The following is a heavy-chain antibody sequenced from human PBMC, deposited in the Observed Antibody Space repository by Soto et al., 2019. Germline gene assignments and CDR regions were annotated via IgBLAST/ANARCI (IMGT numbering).Heavy chain of an antibody. J-gene: IGHJ5*02. V-gene: IGHV2-26*01. CDR2: IFSNDEK. CDR1: GFSLSNTRMG. Sequence: QVTLKESGPVLVKPTETLTLTCTVSGFSLSNTRMGVSWIRQPPGKALEWLAHIFSNDEKSYSTSLKSRLTISKDTSKNQVVLSMTDMDPVDSATYYCARIEKGSATYTWGQGTLVTVSS. D-gene: IGHD3-10*01. CDR3: ARIEKGSATYT.